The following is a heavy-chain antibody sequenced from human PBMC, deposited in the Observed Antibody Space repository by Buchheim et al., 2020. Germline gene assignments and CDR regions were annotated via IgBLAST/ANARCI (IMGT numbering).Heavy chain of an antibody. J-gene: IGHJ4*02. V-gene: IGHV4-59*08. D-gene: IGHD4-17*01. CDR2: IYYSGST. CDR1: GGSISSYY. Sequence: QVQLQESGPGLVKPSETLSLTCTVSGGSISSYYWSWIRQPPGKGLEWIGYIYYSGSTNYNPSLKSRVTISVDTSKNQFSLKLSSVTAADTAVYYCARFVPFRLSMTTVRGFDYWGQGTL. CDR3: ARFVPFRLSMTTVRGFDY.